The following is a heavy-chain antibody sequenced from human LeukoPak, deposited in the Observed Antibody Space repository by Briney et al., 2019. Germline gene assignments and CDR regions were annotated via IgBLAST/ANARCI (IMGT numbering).Heavy chain of an antibody. CDR1: GGSISGYF. V-gene: IGHV4-59*08. CDR2: IHSRGNT. D-gene: IGHD5-18*01. J-gene: IGHJ4*02. CDR3: ARYNYGSGNFDY. Sequence: SETLSLTCTVSGGSISGYFWSWIRQPPGQGLEWLGYIHSRGNTKYNPSLTSRVTISVDTSKNQFSLKLSSVTAADTAVYYCARYNYGSGNFDYWGQGTLVAVSS.